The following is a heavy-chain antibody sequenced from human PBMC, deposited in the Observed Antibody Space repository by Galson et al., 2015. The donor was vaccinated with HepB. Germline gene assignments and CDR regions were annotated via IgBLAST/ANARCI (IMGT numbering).Heavy chain of an antibody. J-gene: IGHJ3*02. CDR1: GFPFSSYS. D-gene: IGHD1-26*01. V-gene: IGHV3-21*01. CDR3: ARWDSGSYSNDAFDI. CDR2: ISSSSSYI. Sequence: SLGLSCAASGFPFSSYSMNWVRQAPGKGLEWVSSISSSSSYIYYADSVKGRFTISRDNAKNSLYLQMNSLRAEDTAVYYCARWDSGSYSNDAFDIWGQGTMVTVSS.